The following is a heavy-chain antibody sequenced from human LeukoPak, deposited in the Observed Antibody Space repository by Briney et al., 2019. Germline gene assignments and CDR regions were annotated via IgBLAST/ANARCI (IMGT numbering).Heavy chain of an antibody. CDR1: GYTFTSYD. D-gene: IGHD1-1*01. CDR3: VRRGWKLNERGYYFDY. J-gene: IGHJ4*02. CDR2: MNPNSGNT. V-gene: IGHV1-8*01. Sequence: ASVKVSCKPSGYTFTSYDVHWVRQAAGQGLEWLGWMNPNSGNTAYAQNFQVRLSMTRDTSMRTAYMELSSLRSEDTAIYYCVRRGWKLNERGYYFDYWGQGTLVTVSS.